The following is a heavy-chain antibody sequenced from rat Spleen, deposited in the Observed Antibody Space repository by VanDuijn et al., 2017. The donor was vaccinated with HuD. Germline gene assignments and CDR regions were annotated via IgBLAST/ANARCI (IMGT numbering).Heavy chain of an antibody. Sequence: EVQLVESGGGLVQPGRSLKLSCAASGFTFSDYYMAWVRQAPTKGLEWVATISFDGGSTYYRDSVKGRFTISRNNTKNTLYLQMDSLRSEDTATYYCARHGGYNYGVMDAWGQGASVTVSS. CDR3: ARHGGYNYGVMDA. J-gene: IGHJ4*01. CDR2: ISFDGGST. CDR1: GFTFSDYY. D-gene: IGHD1-9*01. V-gene: IGHV5-29*01.